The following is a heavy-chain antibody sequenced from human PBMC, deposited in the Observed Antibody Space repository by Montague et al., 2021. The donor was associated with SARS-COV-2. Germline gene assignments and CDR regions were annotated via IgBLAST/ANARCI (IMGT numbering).Heavy chain of an antibody. J-gene: IGHJ2*01. Sequence: TLSLTCTVSGGSISSGGYYWSWIRQHPGKGLEWIGYIYYSGSTYYNPSLKSRVTISVDTSENQFSLKMSSVTAADTAVYYCARSPEPMIILIITSLNWYFDLWGRGTLVTVPS. V-gene: IGHV4-31*03. CDR2: IYYSGST. D-gene: IGHD3-22*01. CDR1: GGSISSGGYY. CDR3: ARSPEPMIILIITSLNWYFDL.